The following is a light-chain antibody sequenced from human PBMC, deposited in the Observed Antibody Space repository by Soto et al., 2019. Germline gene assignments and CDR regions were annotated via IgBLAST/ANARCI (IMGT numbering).Light chain of an antibody. CDR1: QGISSY. V-gene: IGKV1-9*01. J-gene: IGKJ1*01. Sequence: IQLTQSPSSLXXSXXDXVXTTCRASQGISSYLAWYQQKPGKAPKLLIYAASTLQSGVPSRFSGSGSGTDFTLTISSLQPEDFATYYCQQYKSYSRMFGQGTKV. CDR3: QQYKSYSRM. CDR2: AAS.